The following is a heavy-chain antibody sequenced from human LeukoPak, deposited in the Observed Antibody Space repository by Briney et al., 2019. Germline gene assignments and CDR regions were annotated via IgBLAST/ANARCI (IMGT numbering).Heavy chain of an antibody. Sequence: GGSLRLSCAASGFTVSSKYMSWVRQAPGKGLEWVSVIYSGGSTYYADSVKGRFTISRDNSKNTLYLQMNSLRAEDTAVYYCARGKDSSGYFDFDYWGQGTLVTVSS. V-gene: IGHV3-66*01. CDR3: ARGKDSSGYFDFDY. CDR1: GFTVSSKY. CDR2: IYSGGST. J-gene: IGHJ4*02. D-gene: IGHD3-22*01.